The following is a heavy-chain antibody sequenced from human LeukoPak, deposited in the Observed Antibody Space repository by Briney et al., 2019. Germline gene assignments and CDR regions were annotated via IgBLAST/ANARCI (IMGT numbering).Heavy chain of an antibody. V-gene: IGHV4-39*07. Sequence: SETLSLTCAVSGGSISNSYYYWGWIRQPPGKGLEWIGSMYYSGGTYYNPSLKSRVTISADTSKNQFSLKLSSVTAADTAVYYCAREPRWGYDSYYMDVWGKGTTVTVSS. CDR1: GGSISNSYYY. CDR3: AREPRWGYDSYYMDV. CDR2: MYYSGGT. D-gene: IGHD3-3*01. J-gene: IGHJ6*03.